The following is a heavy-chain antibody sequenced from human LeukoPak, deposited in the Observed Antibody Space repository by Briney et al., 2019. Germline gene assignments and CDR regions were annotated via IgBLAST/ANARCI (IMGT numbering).Heavy chain of an antibody. J-gene: IGHJ4*02. V-gene: IGHV3-7*01. D-gene: IGHD1-20*01. CDR3: ASHHNWRFDY. Sequence: GGSLRLSCAASGFTFSSYWMSWVRQAPGKGLEWVANIKQDGSEMYYVDSVKGRFTISRDNAENSLYLQMNSLRAEDTAVYFCASHHNWRFDYWGQGTLVTVSS. CDR1: GFTFSSYW. CDR2: IKQDGSEM.